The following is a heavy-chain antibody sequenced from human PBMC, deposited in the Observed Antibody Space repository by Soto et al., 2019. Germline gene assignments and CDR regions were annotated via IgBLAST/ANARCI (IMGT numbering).Heavy chain of an antibody. CDR3: ARAGDNGSSARVDY. Sequence: VASVKVSCKASGYTFTGYYMHWVRQAPGQGLEWMGRINPNSGGTNYAQKFQGWVTMTRDTSISTAYMELSRLRSDDTAVYYCARAGDNGSSARVDYWGQGTLVTVSS. CDR1: GYTFTGYY. V-gene: IGHV1-2*04. CDR2: INPNSGGT. D-gene: IGHD6-6*01. J-gene: IGHJ4*02.